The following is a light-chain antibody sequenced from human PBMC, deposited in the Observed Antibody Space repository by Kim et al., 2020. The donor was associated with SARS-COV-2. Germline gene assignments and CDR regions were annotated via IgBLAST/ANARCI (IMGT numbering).Light chain of an antibody. J-gene: IGLJ1*01. Sequence: GQSVTISCTGDSGDVGNYNLVSWYQHHPGTAPKVIIYEDIKRPSGVSNRFSGSKFGNTASLTISGLQAEDEADYYCCSYAGSVSYVFGSGTKVTVL. CDR3: CSYAGSVSYV. CDR2: EDI. CDR1: SGDVGNYNL. V-gene: IGLV2-23*01.